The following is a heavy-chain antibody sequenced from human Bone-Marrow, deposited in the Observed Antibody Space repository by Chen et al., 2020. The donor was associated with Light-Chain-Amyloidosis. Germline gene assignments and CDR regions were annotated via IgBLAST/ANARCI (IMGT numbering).Heavy chain of an antibody. D-gene: IGHD3-9*01. J-gene: IGHJ3*02. CDR2: ISGSGGSR. CDR3: AKDISYDDILPDYPADAFDI. CDR1: GFSFSSYA. V-gene: IGHV3-23*04. Sequence: EVQLVESGGGLVQPGGSLRLSCAASGFSFSSYAMSWVRQAPGKGLEWVSGISGSGGSRYYADSVKGRLTISRDNSKNTLYLQVNSLRAEDTAVYYCAKDISYDDILPDYPADAFDIWGQGTMVTVSS.